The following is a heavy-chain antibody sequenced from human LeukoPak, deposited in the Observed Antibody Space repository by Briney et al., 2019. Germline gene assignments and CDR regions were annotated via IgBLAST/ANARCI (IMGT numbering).Heavy chain of an antibody. CDR3: ARGVNSAIDW. V-gene: IGHV3-7*01. CDR1: DFTFSGYW. D-gene: IGHD3-10*01. CDR2: INADGRDT. J-gene: IGHJ4*02. Sequence: GGSLSLSCAASDFTFSGYWMNWVRQAPGKGLEWVANINADGRDTYYVNSVRGRFTISRDNADNSLYLQMNSLRGDDTAVYFCARGVNSAIDWWGQGTLVTVSS.